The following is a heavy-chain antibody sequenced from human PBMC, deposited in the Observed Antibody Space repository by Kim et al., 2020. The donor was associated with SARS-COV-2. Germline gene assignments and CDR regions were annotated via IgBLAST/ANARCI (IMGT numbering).Heavy chain of an antibody. Sequence: GGSLRLSCAASGFTFSSYAMHWVRQAPGKGLEWVAVISYDGSNKYYADSVKGRFTISRDNSKNTLYLQMNSLRAEDTAVYYCARDLVAAAGFTYFAYWGQGTLVTVSS. D-gene: IGHD6-13*01. CDR1: GFTFSSYA. CDR3: ARDLVAAAGFTYFAY. J-gene: IGHJ4*02. CDR2: ISYDGSNK. V-gene: IGHV3-30*04.